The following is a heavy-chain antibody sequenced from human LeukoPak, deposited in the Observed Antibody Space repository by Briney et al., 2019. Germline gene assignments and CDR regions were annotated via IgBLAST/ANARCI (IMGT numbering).Heavy chain of an antibody. CDR1: GSTFSSYG. J-gene: IGHJ4*02. Sequence: GGSLRLSCAASGSTFSSYGMHWVRQAPGKGLEWVAVISYDGSNKYYADSVKGRFTISRDNSKNTLYLQMNSLRAEDTAVYYCAKGEAYYDSSGVFDYWGQGTLVTVSS. D-gene: IGHD3-22*01. CDR3: AKGEAYYDSSGVFDY. V-gene: IGHV3-30*18. CDR2: ISYDGSNK.